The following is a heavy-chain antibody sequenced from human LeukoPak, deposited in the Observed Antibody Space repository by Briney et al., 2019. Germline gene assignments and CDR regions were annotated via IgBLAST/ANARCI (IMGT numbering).Heavy chain of an antibody. CDR1: GGSISSYY. J-gene: IGHJ4*02. CDR2: IYYSGST. D-gene: IGHD3-22*01. V-gene: IGHV4-59*01. Sequence: PSETLSLTCTVSGGSISSYYWSWIRQPPGKGLEWIGYIYYSGSTNYNPSLKSRVTISVDTSKNQFSLKLSSVTAADTAVYYCASEGHESSGYWYHYWGRGTLVTVSS. CDR3: ASEGHESSGYWYHY.